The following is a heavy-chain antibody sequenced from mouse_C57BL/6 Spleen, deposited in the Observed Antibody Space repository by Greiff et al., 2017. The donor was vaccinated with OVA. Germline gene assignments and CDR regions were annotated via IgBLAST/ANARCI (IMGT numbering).Heavy chain of an antibody. CDR2: ISSGSSTI. CDR1: GFTFSDYG. Sequence: EVHLVESGGGLVKPGGSLKLSCAASGFTFSDYGMHWVRQAPEKGLEWVAYISSGSSTIYYADTVQGRFTISRDNAKNTLFLQMTSLRSEDTAMYYCASVDWYFDVWGTGTTVTVSS. V-gene: IGHV5-17*01. J-gene: IGHJ1*03. CDR3: ASVDWYFDV. D-gene: IGHD1-1*01.